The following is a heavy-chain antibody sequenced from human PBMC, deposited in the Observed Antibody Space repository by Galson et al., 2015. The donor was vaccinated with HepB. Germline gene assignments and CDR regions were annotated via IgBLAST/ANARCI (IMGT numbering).Heavy chain of an antibody. CDR3: ARDFGVGDWRGRGMDV. Sequence: QSGAEVKRPGASVKVSCKASGYTFTGYYMHWVRQAPGQGLEWMGWINPNSGGTNYAQKFQGRVTMTRDTSISTAYMELSRLRSDDTAVYYCARDFGVGDWRGRGMDVWGQGTTVTVSS. D-gene: IGHD3-3*01. CDR2: INPNSGGT. J-gene: IGHJ6*02. V-gene: IGHV1-2*02. CDR1: GYTFTGYY.